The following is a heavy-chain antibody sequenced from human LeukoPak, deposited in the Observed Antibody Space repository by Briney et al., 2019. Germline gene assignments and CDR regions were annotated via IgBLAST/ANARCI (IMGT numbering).Heavy chain of an antibody. CDR3: ARDPPPNYYGSGSYYSN. D-gene: IGHD3-10*01. V-gene: IGHV1-3*01. CDR2: INAGNGNT. J-gene: IGHJ4*02. Sequence: ASVKVSCKASGYTFTSYAMHWVRQAPGQRLEWMGWINAGNGNTKYSQKFQGRVTITRDTSASTAYMELSSLRSEDTAVYYCARDPPPNYYGSGSYYSNWGQGTLVIVSS. CDR1: GYTFTSYA.